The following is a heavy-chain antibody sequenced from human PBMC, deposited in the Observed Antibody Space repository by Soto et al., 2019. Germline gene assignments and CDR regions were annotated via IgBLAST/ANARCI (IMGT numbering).Heavy chain of an antibody. J-gene: IGHJ4*02. CDR1: GFTFREYG. CDR2: IWYDGSNK. D-gene: IGHD5-12*01. CDR3: ARGRDGYNPDY. Sequence: GVSLRSSFPASGFTFREYGMHWVRQAPGKGLEWMAVIWYDGSNKDYADSVKGRFTISRDNSKNTLYLQMNSLRDEDTAVYYCARGRDGYNPDYWGQGT. V-gene: IGHV3-33*01.